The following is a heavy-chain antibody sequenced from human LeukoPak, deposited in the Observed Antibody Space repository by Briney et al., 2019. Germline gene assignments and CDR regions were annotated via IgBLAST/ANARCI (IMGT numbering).Heavy chain of an antibody. CDR2: IYYSGST. CDR1: GGSISSSYYY. V-gene: IGHV4-39*01. Sequence: SETLSLTCTVSGGSISSSYYYSGWIRQPPGKGLEWIGTIYYSGSTYYNPSLKSRVTISVDTSKNQFSLKLSSVTAPDTAVYYCARHEDRNWYFDHWGQGTLVTVSS. J-gene: IGHJ4*02. CDR3: ARHEDRNWYFDH. D-gene: IGHD1-1*01.